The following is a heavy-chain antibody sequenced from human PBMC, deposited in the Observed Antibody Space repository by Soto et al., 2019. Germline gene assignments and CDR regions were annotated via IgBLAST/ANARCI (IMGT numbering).Heavy chain of an antibody. D-gene: IGHD3-22*01. CDR2: ISYDGSNK. CDR1: GFTFSSYA. CDR3: ARDGGYDSSGDVYYYYGLDV. Sequence: QVQLVESGGGVVQPGRSLRLSCAASGFTFSSYAMHWVRQAPGKGLEWVAVISYDGSNKYYADSVKGRFTISRDNYKNTVYLQMNSLRAEDTAVYYCARDGGYDSSGDVYYYYGLDVWGQGTTVTVSS. V-gene: IGHV3-30-3*01. J-gene: IGHJ6*02.